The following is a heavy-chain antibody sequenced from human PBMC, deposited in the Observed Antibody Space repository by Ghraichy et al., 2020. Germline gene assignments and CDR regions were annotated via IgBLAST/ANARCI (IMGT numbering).Heavy chain of an antibody. CDR1: GGSFSGYY. J-gene: IGHJ4*02. CDR3: ARGHPRLAYYYGSGSLHYFDY. D-gene: IGHD3-10*01. Sequence: SETLSLTCAVYGGSFSGYYWSWIRQPPGKGLEWIGEINHSGSTNYNPSLKSRVTISVDTSKNQFSLKLSSVTAADTAVYYCARGHPRLAYYYGSGSLHYFDYWGQGTLVTVSS. CDR2: INHSGST. V-gene: IGHV4-34*01.